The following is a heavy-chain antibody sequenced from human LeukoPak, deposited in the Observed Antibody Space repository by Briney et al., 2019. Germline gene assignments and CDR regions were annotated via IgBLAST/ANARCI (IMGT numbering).Heavy chain of an antibody. CDR2: IYPGDSDT. Sequence: GESLKISCKAFGYTFTSYWIGWVRQMPGKGLEWMGIIYPGDSDTRYSPSFQGQVTISADKSISTAYLQWSSLQASDTAMYYCARQYSAAVFDIWGQGTMVTVSS. V-gene: IGHV5-51*01. CDR3: ARQYSAAVFDI. J-gene: IGHJ3*02. D-gene: IGHD6-13*01. CDR1: GYTFTSYW.